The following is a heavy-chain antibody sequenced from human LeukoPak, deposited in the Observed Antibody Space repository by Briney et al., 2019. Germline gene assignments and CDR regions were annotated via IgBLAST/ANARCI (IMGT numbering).Heavy chain of an antibody. V-gene: IGHV4-39*07. J-gene: IGHJ3*01. Sequence: PSETLSLTCTVSGGSISSSSYYWGWIRQPPGKGLEWIGSIYYSGSTYYNPSLKSRVTISVDTSKNQFSLKLRSVTAADTAVYYCAKGKWGLTINNFDVWGQGTMVTVSS. CDR2: IYYSGST. CDR3: AKGKWGLTINNFDV. D-gene: IGHD3-9*01. CDR1: GGSISSSSYY.